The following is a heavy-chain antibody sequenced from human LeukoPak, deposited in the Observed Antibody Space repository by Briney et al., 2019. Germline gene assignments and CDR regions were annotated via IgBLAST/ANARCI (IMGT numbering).Heavy chain of an antibody. Sequence: PSETLSLTCTVSGGSISSSSYYWGWIRQPPGKGLEWIGSIYYSGSTYYNPSLKSRVTISVDTSKNQFSLKLSSVTAADTAVYYCASRYDSSGYKGFYYYYYGMDVWGQGTTVTVSS. D-gene: IGHD3-22*01. CDR2: IYYSGST. CDR1: GGSISSSSYY. J-gene: IGHJ6*02. CDR3: ASRYDSSGYKGFYYYYYGMDV. V-gene: IGHV4-39*01.